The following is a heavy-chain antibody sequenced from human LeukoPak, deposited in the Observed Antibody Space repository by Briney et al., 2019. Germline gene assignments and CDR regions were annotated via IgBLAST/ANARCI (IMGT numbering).Heavy chain of an antibody. CDR1: GFTFSSYN. CDR3: AKGVTYYYDSSGYYVDY. J-gene: IGHJ4*02. D-gene: IGHD3-22*01. V-gene: IGHV3-21*04. CDR2: ISSSTSYI. Sequence: GGSLRLSCAASGFTFSSYNMNWVRQAPGKGLGWVSSISSSTSYIYYADSVKGRFTISRDNAKNSLYLQMNSLRAEDTAVYYCAKGVTYYYDSSGYYVDYWGQGTLVTVSS.